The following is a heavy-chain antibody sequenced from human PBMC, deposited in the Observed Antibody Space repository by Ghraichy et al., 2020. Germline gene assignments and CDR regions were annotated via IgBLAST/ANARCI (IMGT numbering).Heavy chain of an antibody. J-gene: IGHJ5*02. Sequence: GGSLRLSCAASGFTFSSYWMHWVRQAPGKGLVWVSRINSDGSSTSYADSVKGRFTISRDNAKNTLYLQMNSLRAEDTAVYYCARLYSSSSTGWFDPWGQGTLVTVSS. D-gene: IGHD6-6*01. CDR1: GFTFSSYW. CDR2: INSDGSST. CDR3: ARLYSSSSTGWFDP. V-gene: IGHV3-74*01.